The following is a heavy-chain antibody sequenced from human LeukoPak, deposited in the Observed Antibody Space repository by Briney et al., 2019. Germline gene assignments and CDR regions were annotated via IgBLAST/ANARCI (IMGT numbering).Heavy chain of an antibody. CDR1: GFTFSSYS. CDR3: AKDSASGYPYYFDY. V-gene: IGHV3-21*04. D-gene: IGHD5-12*01. CDR2: ITGSSSYI. Sequence: NPGGSLRLSCAASGFTFSSYSMHWVRQAPGKGLEWVSSITGSSSYIYYADSVKGRFTISRDNANNSLYLQMNSLRAEDTAVYYCAKDSASGYPYYFDYWGQGTLVTVSS. J-gene: IGHJ4*02.